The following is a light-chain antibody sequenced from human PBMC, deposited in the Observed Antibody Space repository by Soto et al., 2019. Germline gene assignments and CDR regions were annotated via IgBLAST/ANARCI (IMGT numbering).Light chain of an antibody. V-gene: IGKV3-20*01. CDR2: GAS. J-gene: IGKJ4*01. Sequence: ETVLTQSPGTLSLSPGERGTLACTASQSVSSSYLAWYQQKPGQAPSLLIYGASNRATGIPDRFSGSGSGSNFTLTINRLEPEASAVYYCQQYGSSPLTFGGGTKVEIK. CDR3: QQYGSSPLT. CDR1: QSVSSSY.